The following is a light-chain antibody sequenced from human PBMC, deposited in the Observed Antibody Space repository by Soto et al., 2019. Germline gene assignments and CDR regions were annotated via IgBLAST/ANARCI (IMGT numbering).Light chain of an antibody. Sequence: EIVLTQSPGTLSLSPGERATLSCRASQSVGRNFLAWYQQKAGQAPRLLIHGASSRATGIPGRFSGSGSGTDFSLTISRLEPEDCAVYYCQQYASSPLTFGGGTKVE. CDR2: GAS. CDR1: QSVGRNF. J-gene: IGKJ4*01. CDR3: QQYASSPLT. V-gene: IGKV3-20*01.